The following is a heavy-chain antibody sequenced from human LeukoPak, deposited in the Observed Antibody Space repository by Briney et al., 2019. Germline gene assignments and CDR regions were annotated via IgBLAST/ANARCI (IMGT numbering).Heavy chain of an antibody. CDR3: ARGTRANDAFDI. D-gene: IGHD1-26*01. CDR2: ISSSGSYI. Sequence: GGSLRLSCAASGFTFSSYEMNWVRQAPGKGLEWVSYISSSGSYIYYADSVKGRFTISRDNAKNSLYLQMNSLRAEDTAVYYCARGTRANDAFDIWGQGTMVTVSS. CDR1: GFTFSSYE. V-gene: IGHV3-21*05. J-gene: IGHJ3*02.